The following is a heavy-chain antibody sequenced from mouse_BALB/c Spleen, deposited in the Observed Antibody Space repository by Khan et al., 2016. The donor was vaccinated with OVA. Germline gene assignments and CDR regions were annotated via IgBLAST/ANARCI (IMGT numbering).Heavy chain of an antibody. J-gene: IGHJ3*01. D-gene: IGHD3-3*01. V-gene: IGHV3-2*02. Sequence: EVQLQVSGPGLVKPSQSLSLTCTVTGYSITSDYAWNWIRQFPGNKLEWMGYISYSGSTSYTPSLKSRIPITRETSKNQFFLQLNSVTTEDTATYYCARGRAYWGQGTLVTVSA. CDR3: ARGRAY. CDR1: GYSITSDYA. CDR2: ISYSGST.